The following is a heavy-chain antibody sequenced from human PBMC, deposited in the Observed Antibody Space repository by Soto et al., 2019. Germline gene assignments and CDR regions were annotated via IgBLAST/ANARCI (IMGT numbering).Heavy chain of an antibody. Sequence: GESLKISCKGSGYSFTSYWIGWVRQMPGKGLEWMGIIYPGDSDTRYSPSFQGQVTISADKSISTAYLQWSSLKASDTAMYYCARHTDPETSVDTAMASDAFDIWGQGTMVTVSS. J-gene: IGHJ3*02. CDR1: GYSFTSYW. V-gene: IGHV5-51*01. CDR3: ARHTDPETSVDTAMASDAFDI. CDR2: IYPGDSDT. D-gene: IGHD5-18*01.